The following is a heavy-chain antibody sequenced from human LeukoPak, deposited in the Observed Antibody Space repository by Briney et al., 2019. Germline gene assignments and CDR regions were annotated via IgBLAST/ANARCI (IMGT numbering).Heavy chain of an antibody. CDR1: GFTFSSYA. CDR2: ISGSGGNT. V-gene: IGHV3-23*01. Sequence: GGSLRLSCAASGFTFSSYAMSWVRQAPGKGLEWVSAISGSGGNTYYADSVKGRFTISRDNSKNTLYLQMNSLRAEDTAVYYCATGGRWLALEYWGRGTLVTVSS. J-gene: IGHJ4*02. CDR3: ATGGRWLALEY. D-gene: IGHD1-1*01.